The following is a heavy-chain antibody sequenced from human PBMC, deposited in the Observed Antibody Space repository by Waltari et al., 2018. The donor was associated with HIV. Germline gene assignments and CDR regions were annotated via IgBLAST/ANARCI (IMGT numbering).Heavy chain of an antibody. J-gene: IGHJ4*02. CDR1: GFTFNKYW. CDR3: AREALYDSSGYYFDY. D-gene: IGHD3-22*01. CDR2: KKQDENEK. V-gene: IGHV3-7*01. Sequence: EVQLVESGGGLVQPGGSLRLCCAASGFTFNKYWMTWVRQVQGKGLEWVAKKKQDENEKYYVDSLKGRFTISRDNAKNSLFLQMNSLRVEDTAVYYCAREALYDSSGYYFDYWGQGTLVTVSS.